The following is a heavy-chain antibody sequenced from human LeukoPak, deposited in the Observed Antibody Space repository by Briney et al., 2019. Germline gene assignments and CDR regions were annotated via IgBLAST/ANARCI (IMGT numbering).Heavy chain of an antibody. CDR3: AKDLSGSYYLRYFDY. Sequence: GGSLRLSCAASGFRFRSSAMTWVRQAPGKGLEWVSVISGSGGSTYYADSVRGRFTISRDNSKNTLYLQMNSLRAEDTAVYYCAKDLSGSYYLRYFDYWGQGTLVPVSS. CDR2: ISGSGGST. V-gene: IGHV3-23*01. J-gene: IGHJ4*02. D-gene: IGHD3-10*01. CDR1: GFRFRSSA.